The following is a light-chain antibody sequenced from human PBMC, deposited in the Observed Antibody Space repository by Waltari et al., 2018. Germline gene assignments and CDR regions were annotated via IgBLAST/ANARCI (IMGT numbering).Light chain of an antibody. CDR3: QTWGTGFQV. CDR1: SGHSNYA. CDR2: LNSDGSH. V-gene: IGLV4-69*01. Sequence: QLVLTQSPSASASLGASVKLTCTLSSGHSNYAIAWHKQQPEKGPRYLMNLNSDGSHTKGDGIPDRFSGSSSGAERYLTISSLQSDDEADYYCQTWGTGFQVFGGGTKLTVL. J-gene: IGLJ3*02.